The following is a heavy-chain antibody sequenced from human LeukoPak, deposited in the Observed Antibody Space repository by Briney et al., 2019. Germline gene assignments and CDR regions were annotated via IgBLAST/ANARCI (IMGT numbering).Heavy chain of an antibody. Sequence: GGSLRLSCAASGFTFSSYSMNWVRQAPGKGLEWVSSISSSSSYIYYADSVKGRSTISRDNAKNSLYLQMNSLRAEDTAMYYCAREGLAVAAAHPFDYWGQGTLVTVSS. D-gene: IGHD6-13*01. CDR1: GFTFSSYS. V-gene: IGHV3-21*04. CDR2: ISSSSSYI. J-gene: IGHJ4*02. CDR3: AREGLAVAAAHPFDY.